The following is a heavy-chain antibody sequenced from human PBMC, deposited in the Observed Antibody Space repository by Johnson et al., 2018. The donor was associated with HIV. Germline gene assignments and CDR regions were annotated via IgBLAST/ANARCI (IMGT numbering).Heavy chain of an antibody. CDR2: INVDGREK. Sequence: MQLVESGGGLVQPGGSLRLSCAASGFTFSRYWMSWVRQAPGKGLEWVANINVDGREKYYVDSVEGRFTISRDNAKNSLFLQMNSLRAGDTAVYYCAREDCSSTRCSDWDSSFDIWGQGTMVTVSS. CDR3: AREDCSSTRCSDWDSSFDI. J-gene: IGHJ3*02. CDR1: GFTFSRYW. D-gene: IGHD2-2*01. V-gene: IGHV3-7*01.